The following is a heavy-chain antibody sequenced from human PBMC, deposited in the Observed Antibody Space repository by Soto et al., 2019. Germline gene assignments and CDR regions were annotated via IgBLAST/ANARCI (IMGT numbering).Heavy chain of an antibody. CDR3: ARVSRRVVTADNYYYYGMDV. Sequence: SVKVSCKASGGTFSSYAISWVRQAPGQGLEWMGGIIPIFGTANYAQKFQGRVTITADESTSTAYMELSSLRSEDTAVYYCARVSRRVVTADNYYYYGMDVWGQGTTVTVSS. V-gene: IGHV1-69*13. J-gene: IGHJ6*02. D-gene: IGHD2-21*02. CDR2: IIPIFGTA. CDR1: GGTFSSYA.